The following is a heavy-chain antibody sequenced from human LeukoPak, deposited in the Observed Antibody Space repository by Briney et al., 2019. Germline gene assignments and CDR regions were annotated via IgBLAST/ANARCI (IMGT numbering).Heavy chain of an antibody. CDR2: IYTSGST. J-gene: IGHJ6*03. D-gene: IGHD3-3*01. CDR1: GGSISSYY. Sequence: PSETLSLTCTVPGGSISSYYWSWIRQPAGKGLEWIGRIYTSGSTNYNPSLKSRVTMSVDTSKNQFSLKLSSVTAADTAVYYCAREGPVSSRFGVVTLYYYYMDVWGKGTTVTVSS. V-gene: IGHV4-4*07. CDR3: AREGPVSSRFGVVTLYYYYMDV.